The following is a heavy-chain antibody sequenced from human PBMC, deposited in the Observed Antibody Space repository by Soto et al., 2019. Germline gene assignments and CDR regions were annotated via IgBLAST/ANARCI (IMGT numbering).Heavy chain of an antibody. CDR1: GDSVSSNSAA. V-gene: IGHV6-1*01. D-gene: IGHD6-19*01. J-gene: IGHJ4*02. CDR2: TYYRSKWYN. CDR3: ARELFPPYSSGWYRKGFDY. Sequence: KQSQTLSLTCAISGDSVSSNSAAWNWIRQSPSRGLEWLGRTYYRSKWYNDYAVSVKSRITINPDTSKNQFSLQLNSVTPEDTAVYYCARELFPPYSSGWYRKGFDYWGQGTLVTVSS.